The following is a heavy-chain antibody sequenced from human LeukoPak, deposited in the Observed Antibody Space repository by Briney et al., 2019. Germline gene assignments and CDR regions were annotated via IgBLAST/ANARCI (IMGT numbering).Heavy chain of an antibody. CDR3: VARRFYRSGSPH. D-gene: IGHD3-10*01. Sequence: GGSLRLSCAASGFTFSDYYMTWNRQTPGKGLEWLSDINYSGSSIYYADSVKGRFTISRDNTKKSLYLQMNSLRAEDTALYYCVARRFYRSGSPHWGQGTLVTVSS. CDR2: INYSGSSI. V-gene: IGHV3-11*01. CDR1: GFTFSDYY. J-gene: IGHJ4*02.